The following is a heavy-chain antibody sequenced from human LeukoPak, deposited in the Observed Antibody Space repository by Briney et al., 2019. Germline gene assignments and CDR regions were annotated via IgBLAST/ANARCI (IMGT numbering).Heavy chain of an antibody. CDR1: GFTFSTYD. V-gene: IGHV3-23*01. CDR3: AKDRSGTTSDS. J-gene: IGHJ5*01. Sequence: PGGSLRLSCAASGFTFSTYDMSWVRQAPEKGLEWVAAIRGSADSAYYADSVKGRFTISRDNSENTLYLQTNSLRVEDTAVYYCAKDRSGTTSDSWGQGTLVTVSS. CDR2: IRGSADSA. D-gene: IGHD1-1*01.